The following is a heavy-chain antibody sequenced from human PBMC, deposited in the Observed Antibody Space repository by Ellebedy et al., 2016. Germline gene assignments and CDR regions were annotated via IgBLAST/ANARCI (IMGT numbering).Heavy chain of an antibody. J-gene: IGHJ3*02. CDR1: GFIFSTYS. CDR3: ARVMVRGVWDVSAFDI. CDR2: IRSSSSF. Sequence: GGSLRLXXAASGFIFSTYSMNWVRQAPGKGLEWVSYIRSSSSFFYADSVKGRFTISRDNARNSMSLQMNSLRVEDTAVYYCARVMVRGVWDVSAFDIWGQGTMVTVSS. D-gene: IGHD3-10*01. V-gene: IGHV3-48*01.